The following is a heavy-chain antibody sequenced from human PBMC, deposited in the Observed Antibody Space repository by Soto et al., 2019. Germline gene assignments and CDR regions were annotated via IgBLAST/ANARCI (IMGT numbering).Heavy chain of an antibody. CDR3: ARSGYSSSWADY. D-gene: IGHD6-13*01. Sequence: GESLKISCKGSGYSFTSYWISWVRQMPGKGLEWMGRIDPSYSYTNYSPSFQGHVTISADKSISTAYLQWSSLKASDTAMYYCARSGYSSSWADYWGQGTLVTVSS. V-gene: IGHV5-10-1*01. CDR2: IDPSYSYT. J-gene: IGHJ4*02. CDR1: GYSFTSYW.